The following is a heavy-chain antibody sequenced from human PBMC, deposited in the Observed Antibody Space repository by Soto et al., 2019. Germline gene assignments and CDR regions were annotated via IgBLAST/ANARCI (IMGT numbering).Heavy chain of an antibody. CDR1: GFNFGNYA. CDR2: INWNSDKV. V-gene: IGHV3-9*01. Sequence: VVLVESGGGLVQPSRSLRLSCAVSGFNFGNYAMHWVRQAPGKGLEWVAAINWNSDKVAYAGSVVGRFTIFRDSAKNSLHLQMNDLTTEDTAIYYCAKDKGGTPYYIDSWGQGILVTVSS. D-gene: IGHD6-25*01. J-gene: IGHJ4*02. CDR3: AKDKGGTPYYIDS.